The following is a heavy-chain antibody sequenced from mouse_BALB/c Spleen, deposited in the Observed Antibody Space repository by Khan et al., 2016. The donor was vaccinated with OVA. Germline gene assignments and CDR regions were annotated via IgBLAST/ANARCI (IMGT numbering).Heavy chain of an antibody. V-gene: IGHV1-20*02. Sequence: VRLQQSGPELVKPGASVKISCKASGYSFTGYFMNWVMQSHGKSLEWIGRINPHIGETFYNQKFKGKATLTVDESSSTAHMELRSLASEDSAVYYCARIYGSDFDYWGQGTTLTDSS. D-gene: IGHD1-1*01. CDR1: GYSFTGYF. CDR3: ARIYGSDFDY. J-gene: IGHJ2*01. CDR2: INPHIGET.